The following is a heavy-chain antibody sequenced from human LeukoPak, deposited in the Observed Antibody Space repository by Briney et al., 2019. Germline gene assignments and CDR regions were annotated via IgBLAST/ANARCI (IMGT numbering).Heavy chain of an antibody. Sequence: GGSLRLSCVASGITFSSYGMNWVRQAPGKGLEWVSYISSFSGTINYADSVKGRFTISRDNSKNTLYLQMNSLRAEDTAVYYCAKMLADDSSGYSGDYFDYWGQGTLVTVSS. V-gene: IGHV3-48*01. CDR1: GITFSSYG. CDR3: AKMLADDSSGYSGDYFDY. J-gene: IGHJ4*02. CDR2: ISSFSGTI. D-gene: IGHD3-22*01.